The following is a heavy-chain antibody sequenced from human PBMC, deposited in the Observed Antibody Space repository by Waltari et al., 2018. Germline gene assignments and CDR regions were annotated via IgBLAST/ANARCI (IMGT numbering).Heavy chain of an antibody. CDR3: AREAVLYFGELSGEFDY. V-gene: IGHV4-39*07. Sequence: QLQLQESGPGVVRPSETLSLTCTVSGGSISDHDHYWGWVRQPPGKGLEWIGSAHYRGTAYYNPSRTGRVVISVDTSKNHFSLRLNSMTAADTAVYYCAREAVLYFGELSGEFDYWGQGSLVTVSS. CDR1: GGSISDHDHY. J-gene: IGHJ4*02. D-gene: IGHD3-10*01. CDR2: AHYRGTA.